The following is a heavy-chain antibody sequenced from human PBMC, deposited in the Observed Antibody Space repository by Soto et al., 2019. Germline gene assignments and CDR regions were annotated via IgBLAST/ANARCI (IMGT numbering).Heavy chain of an antibody. CDR1: GGSFSSGTYY. CDR3: AKDPLVVVVAATIHFDY. CDR2: IYYSGST. J-gene: IGHJ4*02. Sequence: PSETLSLTCTISGGSFSSGTYYWNWIRQHPGKGLEWIGYIYYSGSTFYNPSLKSRVYMSVDTSKNQFSLKLSSVTAADTAVYYCAKDPLVVVVAATIHFDYWGQGTLVTVSS. D-gene: IGHD2-15*01. V-gene: IGHV4-31*03.